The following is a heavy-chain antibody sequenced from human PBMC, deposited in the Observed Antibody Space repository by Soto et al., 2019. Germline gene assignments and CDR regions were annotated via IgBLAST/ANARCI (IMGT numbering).Heavy chain of an antibody. D-gene: IGHD1-1*01. V-gene: IGHV1-18*01. CDR3: ARGGYGDY. CDR2: ISAHNGNT. J-gene: IGHJ4*02. CDR1: GYIFTTYG. Sequence: QVHLVQSGAEVKKPGASVKVSCKGSGYIFTTYGITWVRQAPGQGLEWMGWISAHNGNTNYAQKLQGRVTVTRDTSTSTAYMELRNLRSDDTAVYCCARGGYGDYWGQGALVTVSS.